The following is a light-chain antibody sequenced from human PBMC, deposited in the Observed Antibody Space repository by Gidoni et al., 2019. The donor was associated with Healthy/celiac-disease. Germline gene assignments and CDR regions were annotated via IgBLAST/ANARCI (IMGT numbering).Light chain of an antibody. CDR2: DAS. J-gene: IGKJ4*01. Sequence: EIVLTQSPATLSLSPGERATLSCRASQSVSSCLAWYQQKPGQAPRLLIYDASNRATGIPARFSGSGSGTDFTLTISILEPEDFAVYYCQQRRNWPPVTFGGGTKVEIK. CDR1: QSVSSC. CDR3: QQRRNWPPVT. V-gene: IGKV3-11*01.